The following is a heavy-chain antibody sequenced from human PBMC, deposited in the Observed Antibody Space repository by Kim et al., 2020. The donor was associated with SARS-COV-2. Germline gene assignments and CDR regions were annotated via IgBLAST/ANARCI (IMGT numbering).Heavy chain of an antibody. CDR1: GGSIRGSSYS. CDR3: ATYLT. Sequence: SETLSLTCTVSGGSIRGSSYSWDWIRQPPGRGLEWIGGIYYSGTTHYNSSLMSRVTISVDTSKNQFSLRLTSMTAADTAFYYCATYLTWGRGSLVTVS. CDR2: IYYSGTT. D-gene: IGHD2-21*01. V-gene: IGHV4-39*07. J-gene: IGHJ5*02.